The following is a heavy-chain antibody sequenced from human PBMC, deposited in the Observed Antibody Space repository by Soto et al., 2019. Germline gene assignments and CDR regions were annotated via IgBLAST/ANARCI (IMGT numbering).Heavy chain of an antibody. V-gene: IGHV4-39*07. CDR1: GGSISSSSYY. CDR2: IHNSGNT. CDR3: ARGSTTEKVDS. Sequence: SETLSLTCTVSGGSISSSSYYWGWIRQPPGKGLEWIGRIHNSGNTYYNPSLKSRVTISADTSMNQFSLALTSVTAADTAMYYCARGSTTEKVDSWGQGILVTVSS. J-gene: IGHJ4*02.